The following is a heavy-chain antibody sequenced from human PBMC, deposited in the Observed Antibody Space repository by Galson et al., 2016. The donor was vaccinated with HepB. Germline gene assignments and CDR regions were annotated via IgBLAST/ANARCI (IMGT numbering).Heavy chain of an antibody. CDR1: GDSVSRNSAA. V-gene: IGHV6-1*01. CDR3: ARDGRRDRVSGTAYNWFDP. CDR2: TYYRTKWYN. J-gene: IGHJ5*02. Sequence: CAISGDSVSRNSAAWNWLRQSPSRGLEWLGRTYYRTKWYNDYAVSVKSRITINADTSRNQFSLQLNSVTPEDTAVYYCARDGRRDRVSGTAYNWFDPWGQGTLVTVSS. D-gene: IGHD1-20*01.